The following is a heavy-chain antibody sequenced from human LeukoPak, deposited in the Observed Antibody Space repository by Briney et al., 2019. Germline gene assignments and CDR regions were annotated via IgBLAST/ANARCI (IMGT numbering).Heavy chain of an antibody. CDR3: AKEWAYCSGWTYYYYYYMDV. J-gene: IGHJ6*03. CDR1: GLTFSSYA. V-gene: IGHV3-23*01. Sequence: GGSLRLSCAASGLTFSSYAMSWVRQAPGKGLEWVSGISGSDGSTYYADSVKGRFTISRDNSKNTLYLQMNSLRAEDTAVYYCAKEWAYCSGWTYYYYYYMDVWGKGTTVTVSS. CDR2: ISGSDGST. D-gene: IGHD6-19*01.